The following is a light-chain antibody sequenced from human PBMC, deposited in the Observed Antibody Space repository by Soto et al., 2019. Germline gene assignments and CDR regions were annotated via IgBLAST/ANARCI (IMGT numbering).Light chain of an antibody. CDR3: QQYNSFPWT. CDR2: KAS. Sequence: DVQMTQSPSTLSASVGDRVTITCRASHSISSYLTWYQQKPGKAPKLLIYKASNLESGVPSRFSGSGSGTEFTLTISSLQPDDFAAYYYQQYNSFPWTFGQGTKVEIK. V-gene: IGKV1-5*03. CDR1: HSISSY. J-gene: IGKJ1*01.